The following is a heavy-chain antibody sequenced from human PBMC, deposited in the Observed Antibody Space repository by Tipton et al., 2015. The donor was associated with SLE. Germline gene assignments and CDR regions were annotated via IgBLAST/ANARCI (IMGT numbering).Heavy chain of an antibody. D-gene: IGHD2/OR15-2a*01. J-gene: IGHJ4*02. Sequence: GSLRLSCAASGFTFSNYPMHWVRQAPGKGLEYVSFISNTGGSTYYATSVEGRFSISRDNSKNTLYLQMGSLRPEDLAVYYCARVREYYPEGSGSWHYFLDYWGQGTLVTVSS. CDR2: ISNTGGST. V-gene: IGHV3-64*01. CDR3: ARVREYYPEGSGSWHYFLDY. CDR1: GFTFSNYP.